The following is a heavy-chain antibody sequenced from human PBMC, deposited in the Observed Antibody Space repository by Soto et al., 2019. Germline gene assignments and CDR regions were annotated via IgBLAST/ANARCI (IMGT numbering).Heavy chain of an antibody. CDR2: ISAYNGNT. J-gene: IGHJ4*02. CDR1: GYTFTSYG. CDR3: AGGPRVYYDSSGYYYSFDY. D-gene: IGHD3-22*01. Sequence: QVQLVQSGAEVKKPGASVKVSCKASGYTFTSYGISWVRQAPGQGLEWMGWISAYNGNTNYAQKLQGRVTMTTDTSTSTAYMELRSLRSDDTAVYYCAGGPRVYYDSSGYYYSFDYWGQGTLVTVSS. V-gene: IGHV1-18*01.